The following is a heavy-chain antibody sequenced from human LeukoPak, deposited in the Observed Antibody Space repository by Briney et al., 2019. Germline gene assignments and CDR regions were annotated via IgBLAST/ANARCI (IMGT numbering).Heavy chain of an antibody. CDR1: GXSFSGYY. D-gene: IGHD6-25*01. V-gene: IGHV4-34*01. J-gene: IGHJ5*02. CDR2: INHSGST. CDR3: ARKAARRAWFDP. Sequence: PSETLSLTCAVYGXSFSGYYWSWIRQPPGKGLEWIGEINHSGSTNYNPSLKSRVTISVDTSKNQFSLKLSSVTAADTAVYYCARKAARRAWFDPWGQGTLVTVSS.